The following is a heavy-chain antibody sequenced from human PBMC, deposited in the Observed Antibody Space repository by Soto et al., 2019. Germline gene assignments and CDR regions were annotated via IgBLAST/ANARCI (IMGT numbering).Heavy chain of an antibody. CDR2: IYHSGST. CDR3: ARVGIAAARRWFDP. J-gene: IGHJ5*02. Sequence: QLQLQESGSGLVKPSQTLSLTCAVSGGSISSGGYSWSWIRQPPGKGLEWIGYIYHSGSTYYNPSLKSRGTISVDRSKNQFSLKLSSVTAADTAVYYCARVGIAAARRWFDPWGQGTLVTVSS. V-gene: IGHV4-30-2*01. CDR1: GGSISSGGYS. D-gene: IGHD6-13*01.